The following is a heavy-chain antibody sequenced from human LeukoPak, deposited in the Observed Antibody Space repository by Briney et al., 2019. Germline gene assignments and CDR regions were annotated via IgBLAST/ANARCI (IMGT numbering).Heavy chain of an antibody. J-gene: IGHJ4*02. CDR1: GGSISSSDSSY. D-gene: IGHD6-19*01. CDR2: VYYSGST. Sequence: SETLSLTCTVSGGSISSSDSSYWVWIRQPPGKGLEWIGSVYYSGSTYYNPSLKSRVTISVDTSKNQFSLKLSSVTAADTAVYYCASWYGYSSGWYRDNFDYWGQGTLVTVSS. V-gene: IGHV4-39*01. CDR3: ASWYGYSSGWYRDNFDY.